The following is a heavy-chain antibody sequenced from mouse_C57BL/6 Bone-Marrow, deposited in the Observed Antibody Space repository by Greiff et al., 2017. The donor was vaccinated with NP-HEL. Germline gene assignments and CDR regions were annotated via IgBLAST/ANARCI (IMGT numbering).Heavy chain of an antibody. CDR3: ARSNYYGSGDWYFDV. V-gene: IGHV1-81*01. CDR1: GYTFTSYG. D-gene: IGHD1-1*01. CDR2: IYPRSGNT. Sequence: QVQLQQSGAELARPGASVKLSCKASGYTFTSYGISWVKQRTGQGLEWIGEIYPRSGNTYYNEKFKGKATLTADKSSSTAYMELRSLTSEDSAVYFCARSNYYGSGDWYFDVGGTGTTVTVSS. J-gene: IGHJ1*03.